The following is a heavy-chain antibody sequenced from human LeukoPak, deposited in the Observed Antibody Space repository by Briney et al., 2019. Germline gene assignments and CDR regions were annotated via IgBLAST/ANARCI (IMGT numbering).Heavy chain of an antibody. CDR2: ISAYNGNT. D-gene: IGHD6-19*01. Sequence: ASVEGSCKASGYTFTSYYIHWVRQAPGQGLEWMGWISAYNGNTNYAQKLQGRVTVTTDTSTSTAYMELRSLRSDDTAVYYCAREESIGSGWGFDYWGQGTLVTVSS. CDR3: AREESIGSGWGFDY. J-gene: IGHJ4*02. CDR1: GYTFTSYY. V-gene: IGHV1-18*04.